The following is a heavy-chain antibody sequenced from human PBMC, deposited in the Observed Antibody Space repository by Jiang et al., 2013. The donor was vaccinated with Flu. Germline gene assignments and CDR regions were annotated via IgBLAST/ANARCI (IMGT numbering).Heavy chain of an antibody. CDR3: ARPSPGEWGAMDY. D-gene: IGHD3-10*01. CDR2: IYYSGST. V-gene: IGHV4-39*01. J-gene: IGHJ4*02. CDR1: GGSISSSSYY. Sequence: LLKPSETPSLTCTVSGGSISSSSYYWGWIRQPPGKGLEWIGSIYYSGSTYYNPSLKSRVTISVDTSKNQFSLKLSSVTAADTAVYYCARPSPGEWGAMDYWGQGTLVTVSS.